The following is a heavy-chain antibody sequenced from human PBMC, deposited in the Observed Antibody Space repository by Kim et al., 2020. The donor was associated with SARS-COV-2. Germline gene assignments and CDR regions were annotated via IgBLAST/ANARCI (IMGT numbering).Heavy chain of an antibody. J-gene: IGHJ3*02. CDR3: AKDRGRDGYNSDAFDI. CDR2: ISYDGSNK. D-gene: IGHD5-12*01. V-gene: IGHV3-30*18. CDR1: GFTFSSYG. Sequence: RGSLRLSCAASGFTFSSYGMHWVRQAPGKGLEWVAVISYDGSNKYYADSVKGRFTISRDNSKNTLYLQMNSLRAEDTAVYYCAKDRGRDGYNSDAFDIWGQGTMVTVSS.